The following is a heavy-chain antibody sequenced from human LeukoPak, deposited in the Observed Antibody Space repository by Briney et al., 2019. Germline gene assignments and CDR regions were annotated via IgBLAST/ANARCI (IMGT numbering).Heavy chain of an antibody. J-gene: IGHJ4*02. V-gene: IGHV5-51*01. D-gene: IGHD2-2*02. CDR1: GYSFTSYW. CDR3: ARIGYCSSTSCYTGTEFDY. Sequence: GESLKISCKGSGYSFTSYWIGWVRQMPGKGPEWMGIIYPGDSDTRYSPSFQGQVTISADKSISTAYLQWSSLKASDTAMYYCARIGYCSSTSCYTGTEFDYWGQGTLVTVSS. CDR2: IYPGDSDT.